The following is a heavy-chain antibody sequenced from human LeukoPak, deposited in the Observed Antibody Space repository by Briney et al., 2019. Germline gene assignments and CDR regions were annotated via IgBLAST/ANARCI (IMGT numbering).Heavy chain of an antibody. J-gene: IGHJ6*03. CDR3: ARGPSGGWSSRVRYMDV. CDR1: GYTFTSYD. Sequence: GASVKVSCKASGYTFTSYDINWVRQATGQGLEWMGWMNPNSGNTGYAQKFQGRVTITWNTSISTAFMDLSSLRSEDTAVYYCARGPSGGWSSRVRYMDVWGKGTTVTVSS. CDR2: MNPNSGNT. D-gene: IGHD6-19*01. V-gene: IGHV1-8*03.